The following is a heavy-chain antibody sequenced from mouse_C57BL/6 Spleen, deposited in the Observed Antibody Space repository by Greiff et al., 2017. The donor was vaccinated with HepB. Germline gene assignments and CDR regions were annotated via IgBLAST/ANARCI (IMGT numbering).Heavy chain of an antibody. CDR1: GYTFTGYW. CDR2: ILPGSGST. D-gene: IGHD1-1*01. CDR3: ASSYYDGSSYGGYYGMDY. Sequence: VQLQQSGAELMKPGASVKLSCKATGYTFTGYWIEWVKQRPGHGLEWIGEILPGSGSTNYNEKFKGKATFTADTSSNTAYLQLSSLTTEDSAIYDWASSYYDGSSYGGYYGMDYWGQGTSGTVSS. J-gene: IGHJ4*01. V-gene: IGHV1-9*01.